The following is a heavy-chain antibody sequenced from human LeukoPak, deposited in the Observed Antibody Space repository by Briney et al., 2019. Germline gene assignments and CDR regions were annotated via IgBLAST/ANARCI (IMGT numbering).Heavy chain of an antibody. D-gene: IGHD6-19*01. Sequence: ASVKVSCKASGYTFTSYGISWVRQAPGQGLEWMGWISAYNGNTNYAQKLQGRVTMTTDTSTSTAYMELRSLRSDDTAVYYCARYSSGWLQNNPDFDYWGQGTLVTVSS. CDR1: GYTFTSYG. CDR2: ISAYNGNT. CDR3: ARYSSGWLQNNPDFDY. J-gene: IGHJ4*02. V-gene: IGHV1-18*01.